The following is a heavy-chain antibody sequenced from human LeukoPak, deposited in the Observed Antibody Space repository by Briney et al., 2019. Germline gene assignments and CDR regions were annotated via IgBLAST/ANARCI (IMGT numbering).Heavy chain of an antibody. CDR3: VRYVVAYRVLDI. CDR2: IRNKGYGGTT. V-gene: IGHV3-71*01. CDR1: GFTVSDYY. Sequence: GGSLRLSCAASGFTVSDYYMTRVRQAPGKGLEWVGVIRNKGYGGTTEYAASVKGRFTISRDDSESIAWLQMNSLKTEDTAVYYCVRYVVAYRVLDIWGQGTTVTVSS. D-gene: IGHD2-21*01. J-gene: IGHJ3*02.